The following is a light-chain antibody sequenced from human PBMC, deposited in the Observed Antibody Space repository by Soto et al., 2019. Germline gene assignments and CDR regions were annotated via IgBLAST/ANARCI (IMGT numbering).Light chain of an antibody. CDR2: GNN. J-gene: IGLJ3*02. V-gene: IGLV1-40*01. Sequence: QSVLTQPPSVSAAPGQRVTFSCTGSSSNFGAGYDVHWYQQLPGTAPKLLIYGNNNRPSGVPDRFSGSKSGTSASLAITGLQAEDEADYYCQTFDSSLTISWVFGGGTKLTVL. CDR3: QTFDSSLTISWV. CDR1: SSNFGAGYD.